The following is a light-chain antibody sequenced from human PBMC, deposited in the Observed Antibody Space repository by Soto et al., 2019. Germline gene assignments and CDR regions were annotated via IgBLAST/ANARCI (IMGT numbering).Light chain of an antibody. V-gene: IGLV2-18*02. CDR2: EVS. J-gene: IGLJ1*01. Sequence: QSALTQPASVSGSPGQSVTISCTGTSSDVGSYNCVSWYQQPPGTAPKLMIYEVSNRPSGVPHRFSGSKSGNTASLTISGLPAEDEAYYYCSSYTSSSTVVFGTGTKVTVL. CDR3: SSYTSSSTVV. CDR1: SSDVGSYNC.